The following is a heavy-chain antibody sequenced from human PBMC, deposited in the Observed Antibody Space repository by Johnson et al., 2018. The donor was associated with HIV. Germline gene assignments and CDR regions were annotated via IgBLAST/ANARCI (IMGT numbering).Heavy chain of an antibody. V-gene: IGHV3-20*04. CDR2: ITWDGGTT. D-gene: IGHD6-6*01. CDR3: AREGIAARPGAFDI. Sequence: VQLVESGGGVVQPGGSLRLSCAASGFTFDNYGMSWVRQAPGKGLEWVSGITWDGGTTGYADSVKGRFTISRDNAKNSLYLQMNSLRAEDTALYYCAREGIAARPGAFDIWGQGTMVTVSS. CDR1: GFTFDNYG. J-gene: IGHJ3*02.